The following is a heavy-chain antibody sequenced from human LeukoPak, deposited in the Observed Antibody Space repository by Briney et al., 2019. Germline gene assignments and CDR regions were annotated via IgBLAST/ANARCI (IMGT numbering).Heavy chain of an antibody. D-gene: IGHD3-9*01. CDR3: TTDAPPTYYVILTGPGGPGYFSYGVDV. V-gene: IGHV3-15*01. CDR1: GLTFSDAW. J-gene: IGHJ6*02. Sequence: GGSLRLSCATSGLTFSDAWMTWVRQSPGKGLEWIGRIKSNSDGGTTDYAASVKGRFTVSRDDSKEMVFLEMTSLKAEDTAVYYCTTDAPPTYYVILTGPGGPGYFSYGVDVWGQGTTVTVAS. CDR2: IKSNSDGGTT.